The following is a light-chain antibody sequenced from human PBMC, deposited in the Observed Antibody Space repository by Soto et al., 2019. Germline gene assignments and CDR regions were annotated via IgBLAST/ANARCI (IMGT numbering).Light chain of an antibody. V-gene: IGLV3-21*02. J-gene: IGLJ1*01. CDR2: DDS. CDR1: NIGSKS. CDR3: QVWDSSSDHRYV. Sequence: SYELTQPPSVSVAPGQTARITCGGNNIGSKSVNWYQQKPGQAPLLVVYDDSDRPSGIPERFSGSNSGNTATLTISRVEAGDEADYYCQVWDSSSDHRYVFGTGTKLTVL.